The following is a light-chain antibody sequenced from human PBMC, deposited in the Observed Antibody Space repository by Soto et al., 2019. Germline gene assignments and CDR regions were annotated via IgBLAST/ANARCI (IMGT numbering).Light chain of an antibody. CDR3: SSYTSSSTYV. CDR1: SSDVGGYNY. J-gene: IGLJ1*01. CDR2: DVS. V-gene: IGLV2-14*01. Sequence: QSALTQPASVSGSPGQSITISCTGTSSDVGGYNYVSWYQQHPGKAPKLMIYDVSNRPSGVSNRFSGSKSGNTASLTISGLQAEDEGDYYCSSYTSSSTYVFGIGNKGTVL.